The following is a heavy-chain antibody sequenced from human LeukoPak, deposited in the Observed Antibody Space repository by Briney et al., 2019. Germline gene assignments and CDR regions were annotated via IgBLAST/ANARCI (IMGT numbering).Heavy chain of an antibody. J-gene: IGHJ4*02. V-gene: IGHV3-23*01. D-gene: IGHD3-22*01. CDR3: AKDLEVGRSPQEYY. CDR1: GFTFSSYA. Sequence: PGGSLRLSCAASGFTFSSYAMSWVRQAPGKGLEWVSAISGSGGSTHYADSVKGRFTISRDNSKNTLYLQMNSLRAEDTAVYYCAKDLEVGRSPQEYYWGQGTLVTVSS. CDR2: ISGSGGST.